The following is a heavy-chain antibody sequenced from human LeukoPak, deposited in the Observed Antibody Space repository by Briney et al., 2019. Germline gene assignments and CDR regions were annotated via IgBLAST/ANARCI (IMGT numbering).Heavy chain of an antibody. CDR2: IYYSGST. V-gene: IGHV4-59*12. Sequence: SETLSLTCTVSGGSISSYYWSWIRQPPGKGLEWIGYIYYSGSTNYNPSLKSRVTISVDTSKNQFSLKLSSVTAADTAVYYCARGLSFGVVTKYYFDYWGQGTLVTVSS. CDR3: ARGLSFGVVTKYYFDY. D-gene: IGHD3-3*01. CDR1: GGSISSYY. J-gene: IGHJ4*02.